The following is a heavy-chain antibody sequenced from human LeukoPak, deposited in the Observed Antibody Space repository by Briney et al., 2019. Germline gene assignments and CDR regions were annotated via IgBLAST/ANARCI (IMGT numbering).Heavy chain of an antibody. CDR1: GGSISSGGYY. D-gene: IGHD3-10*01. J-gene: IGHJ6*04. Sequence: SQTLSLTCTVSGGSISSGGYYWSWIRQHPGKGLEWIGYIYYSGSTYYNPSLKSRVTISVDTSKNQFSLKLSSVTAADTAVYYCARLVTMVRGPYVYYYYGMDVWGKGTTVTVSS. V-gene: IGHV4-31*03. CDR3: ARLVTMVRGPYVYYYYGMDV. CDR2: IYYSGST.